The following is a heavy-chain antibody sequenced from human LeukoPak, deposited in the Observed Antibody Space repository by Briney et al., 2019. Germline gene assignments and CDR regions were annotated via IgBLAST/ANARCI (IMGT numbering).Heavy chain of an antibody. CDR3: ARSRGGLYYFDY. CDR1: GGSISSYY. V-gene: IGHV4-59*01. CDR2: IYYSGST. D-gene: IGHD3-16*01. J-gene: IGHJ4*02. Sequence: SETLSLTCTVSGGSISSYYWSWIRQPPGKGLEWIGYIYYSGSTNYNPSLKSRVTISVDTSKNQFSLKLSSATAADTAVYYCARSRGGLYYFDYWGQGTLVTVSS.